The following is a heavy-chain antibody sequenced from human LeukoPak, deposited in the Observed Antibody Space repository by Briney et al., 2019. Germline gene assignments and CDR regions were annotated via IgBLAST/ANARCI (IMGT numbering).Heavy chain of an antibody. CDR3: AKVPGSGRNTLTKYYFDY. CDR2: ISGSGGDT. CDR1: GFTFSNYA. Sequence: GGSLRLSCAASGFTFSNYAMSWVRQAPGKGLEWVSGISGSGGDTYYADSVKGRFTISRDNSKNTLYLQMNSLRAEDTAVYYCAKVPGSGRNTLTKYYFDYWGQGTLVTVSS. J-gene: IGHJ4*02. D-gene: IGHD3-3*01. V-gene: IGHV3-23*01.